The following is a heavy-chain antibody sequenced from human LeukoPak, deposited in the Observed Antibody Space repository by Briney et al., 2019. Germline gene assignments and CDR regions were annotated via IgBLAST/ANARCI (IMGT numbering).Heavy chain of an antibody. CDR3: ARLGGSLGFDAFDN. Sequence: SETLSLTCTVSGGSISSYYWSWIRQPPGKGLEWIGYIYYSGSTNYNPSPKSRVTISVDTSKNQFSLKLSSVTAADTAVYYCARLGGSLGFDAFDNWGQGTMVTVSS. CDR1: GGSISSYY. D-gene: IGHD1-26*01. V-gene: IGHV4-59*01. J-gene: IGHJ3*02. CDR2: IYYSGST.